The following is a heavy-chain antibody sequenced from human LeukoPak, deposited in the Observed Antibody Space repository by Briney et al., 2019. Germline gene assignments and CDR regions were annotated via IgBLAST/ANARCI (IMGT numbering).Heavy chain of an antibody. D-gene: IGHD4/OR15-4a*01. CDR3: ARRAGAYSHPYDY. Sequence: GGSLRLSCTVSGFTVSSKSMSWVSQAQGKGLEWVSFIYSGTIHYSYTVTGRVTISTDNYKKTQYIQTNSLRAEDTAVYYCARRAGAYSHPYDYWGQGTLVTVSS. V-gene: IGHV3-53*01. J-gene: IGHJ4*02. CDR1: GFTVSSKS. CDR2: IYSGTI.